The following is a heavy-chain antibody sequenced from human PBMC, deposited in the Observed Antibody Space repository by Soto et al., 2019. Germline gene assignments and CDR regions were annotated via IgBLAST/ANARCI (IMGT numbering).Heavy chain of an antibody. Sequence: VSVKVSCKASGYRFTNHGTSWVRQAPGQGLEWMGWISGNDGKTKYARKFQGRVTMTTDTSTSTAYMEMNSLRHDDTAVYYCARDFYPLAYYFDYWGQGTLVTVSS. CDR1: GYRFTNHG. J-gene: IGHJ4*02. V-gene: IGHV1-18*01. CDR2: ISGNDGKT. CDR3: ARDFYPLAYYFDY.